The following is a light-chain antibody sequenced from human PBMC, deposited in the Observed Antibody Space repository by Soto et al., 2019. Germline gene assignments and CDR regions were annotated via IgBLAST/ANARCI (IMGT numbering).Light chain of an antibody. CDR2: GAS. Sequence: EIFLTQSPCTLSLSPGERAPLSCRASQSISSNYLAWYQQKPRHAPSLLIYGASTRATGIPDRLSGSGSGTDFTLTISRLEPEDFAVYHCQQYDDSRTFGQGTKVDIK. J-gene: IGKJ1*01. V-gene: IGKV3-20*01. CDR1: QSISSNY. CDR3: QQYDDSRT.